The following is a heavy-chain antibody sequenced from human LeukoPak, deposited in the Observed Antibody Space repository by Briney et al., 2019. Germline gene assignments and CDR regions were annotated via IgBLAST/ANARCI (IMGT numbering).Heavy chain of an antibody. J-gene: IGHJ4*02. V-gene: IGHV4-30-2*01. D-gene: IGHD3-3*01. CDR3: ARGNLHFWSGYYLDY. CDR1: GGSTSSGGYS. CDR2: IYHSGST. Sequence: PSQTLSLTCAVSGGSTSSGGYSWSWIRQPPGKGLEWIGYIYHSGSTYYNPSLKSRVTISVDRSKNQFSLKLSSVTAADTAVYYCARGNLHFWSGYYLDYWGQGTLVTVSS.